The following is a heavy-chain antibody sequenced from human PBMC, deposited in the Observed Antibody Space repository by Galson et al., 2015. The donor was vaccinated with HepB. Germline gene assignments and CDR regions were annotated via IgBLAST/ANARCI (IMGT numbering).Heavy chain of an antibody. Sequence: SVKVSCKETGYVLTSFYMHWVRQAPGQGLEWMGIIKPTGTTTYAQKFQGRITLTRDTSTHTVFMELASLTSQDTAVYYCARPQPLYTSGWHSGQGGFNIWGQGTTVTVSS. CDR2: IKPTGTT. D-gene: IGHD6-25*01. V-gene: IGHV1-46*01. J-gene: IGHJ3*02. CDR3: ARPQPLYTSGWHSGQGGFNI. CDR1: GYVLTSFY.